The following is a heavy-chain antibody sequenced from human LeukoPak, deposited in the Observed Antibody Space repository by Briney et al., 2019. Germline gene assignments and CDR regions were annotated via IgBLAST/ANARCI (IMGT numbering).Heavy chain of an antibody. CDR3: ARGLYPDYYVSSGSSPPEH. CDR2: ISSSGSYI. V-gene: IGHV3-21*01. D-gene: IGHD3-22*01. CDR1: GFTFSSTS. Sequence: GGSLRLSCAASGFTFSSTSMSWVRQAPGKGLEWVSSISSSGSYIYYADSMQGRFTISRDNSKNSLFLQMNSLRAEDTAVYYCARGLYPDYYVSSGSSPPEHWGQGTLVTVSS. J-gene: IGHJ1*01.